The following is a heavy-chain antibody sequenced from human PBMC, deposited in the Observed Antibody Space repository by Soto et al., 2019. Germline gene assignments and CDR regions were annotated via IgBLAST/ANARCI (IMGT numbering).Heavy chain of an antibody. J-gene: IGHJ3*02. CDR1: GGYISSSSNYY. V-gene: IGHV4-39*01. Sequence: SETLSLTCFVSGGYISSSSNYYWGWIRQPSGKGLEWIGGFYYSLSTYYNPSLKSRVTMSVDMSKNQFSLKLSSVTAADTAVYFCARRPVCSGGSCYSGDDALDIWGQGTMVTVSS. CDR2: FYYSLST. CDR3: ARRPVCSGGSCYSGDDALDI. D-gene: IGHD2-15*01.